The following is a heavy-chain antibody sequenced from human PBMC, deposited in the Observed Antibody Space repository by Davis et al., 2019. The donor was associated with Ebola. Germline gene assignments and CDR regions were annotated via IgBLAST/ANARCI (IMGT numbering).Heavy chain of an antibody. Sequence: PSETLSLTCTVSGGSISSYYWSWIRQPPGKGLEWIGYIYYSGSTHYNPSLKSRLTISVDTSKNQFSLRLNSVTAADTAVYYCARNNSGIPFDYWGQGVLVTVSS. CDR2: IYYSGST. J-gene: IGHJ4*02. CDR1: GGSISSYY. CDR3: ARNNSGIPFDY. V-gene: IGHV4-59*12. D-gene: IGHD3-10*01.